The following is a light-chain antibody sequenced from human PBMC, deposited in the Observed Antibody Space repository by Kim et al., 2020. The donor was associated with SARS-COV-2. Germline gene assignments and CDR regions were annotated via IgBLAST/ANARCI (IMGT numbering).Light chain of an antibody. CDR1: GSNIGSNP. Sequence: QRVAISCSGGGSNIGSNPVAWYQQLPGTAPKLLISNTSERPSGVPDRFSGSRSGTSASLAISGLHSEDEADYYCAAWDDSLNGKVFGTGTKVTVL. CDR3: AAWDDSLNGKV. CDR2: NTS. J-gene: IGLJ1*01. V-gene: IGLV1-44*01.